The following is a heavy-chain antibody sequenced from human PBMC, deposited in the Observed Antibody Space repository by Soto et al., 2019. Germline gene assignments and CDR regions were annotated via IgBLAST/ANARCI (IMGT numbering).Heavy chain of an antibody. CDR3: VAGQYFFDY. D-gene: IGHD6-19*01. Sequence: PXXSLKLACATPGFSFSSYRMQWVRQAPGKGLEWVAVISYDGSNKYYADSVKDRFTISRDNSKKTLYLQMNSLRADDTAVYYCVAGQYFFDYCGQGTLVTVSS. CDR1: GFSFSSYR. J-gene: IGHJ4*02. V-gene: IGHV3-30*03. CDR2: ISYDGSNK.